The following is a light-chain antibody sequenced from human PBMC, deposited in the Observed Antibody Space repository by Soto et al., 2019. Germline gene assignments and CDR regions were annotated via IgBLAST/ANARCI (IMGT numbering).Light chain of an antibody. CDR1: QTISSS. J-gene: IGKJ1*01. V-gene: IGKV1-39*01. CDR2: AAS. Sequence: DIQMTQSPSSLSASIGDRVTITCRASQTISSSLNWYQQKPGKAPKLLIYAASSLPSGVPSRFSGSGSGTDFALSISSLQPEDFATYYCQHSYSLPPTFGQGTKVEIK. CDR3: QHSYSLPPT.